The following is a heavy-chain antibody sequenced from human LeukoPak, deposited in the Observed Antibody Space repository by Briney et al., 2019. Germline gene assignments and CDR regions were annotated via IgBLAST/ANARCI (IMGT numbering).Heavy chain of an antibody. CDR3: ARPTPSIVGATSFDY. CDR1: GFTFSSYW. D-gene: IGHD1-26*01. CDR2: IKQDGSEK. J-gene: IGHJ4*02. V-gene: IGHV3-7*01. Sequence: GGSLRLSCAASGFTFSSYWMSWVRQAPGKGLEWVANIKQDGSEKYYVDSVKGRFTISRDNAKNSLYLQMNSLRAEDTAVYYCARPTPSIVGATSFDYWGQGTLVTVSS.